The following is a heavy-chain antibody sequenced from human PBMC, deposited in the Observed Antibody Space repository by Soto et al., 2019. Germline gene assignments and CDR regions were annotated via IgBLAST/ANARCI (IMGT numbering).Heavy chain of an antibody. V-gene: IGHV3-23*01. D-gene: IGHD2-2*01. J-gene: IGHJ4*02. Sequence: CAPSAFTLSSYATSWVRPAPGKRLEWVSAISGSGGSTYYADSVKGRFTISRDNSKNTLYLQMNSLRAEDTAVYYCAKGPLCSSTSCPPDYFDYWGQGTLVTVSS. CDR2: ISGSGGST. CDR3: AKGPLCSSTSCPPDYFDY. CDR1: AFTLSSYA.